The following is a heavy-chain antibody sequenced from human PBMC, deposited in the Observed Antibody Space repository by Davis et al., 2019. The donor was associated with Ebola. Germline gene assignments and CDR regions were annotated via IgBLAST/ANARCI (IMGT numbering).Heavy chain of an antibody. CDR1: GYSFTSYW. CDR2: IDPSDSYT. Sequence: PGGSLRLSCKGSGYSFTSYWIGWVRQMPGKGLEWMGRIDPSDSYTNYSPSFQGHVTISADKSISTAYLQWSSLKASDTAMYYCARTHRSHYIRNWFDPWGQGTLVTVSS. D-gene: IGHD2-15*01. V-gene: IGHV5-10-1*01. J-gene: IGHJ5*02. CDR3: ARTHRSHYIRNWFDP.